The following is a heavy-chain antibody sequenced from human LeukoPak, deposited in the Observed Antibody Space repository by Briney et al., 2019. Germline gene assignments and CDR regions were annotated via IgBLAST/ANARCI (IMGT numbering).Heavy chain of an antibody. D-gene: IGHD1/OR15-1a*01. CDR2: IRYDGSNK. V-gene: IGHV3-30*02. CDR3: AKDEHLTYYYYYMDV. Sequence: GGSLRLSCAASGFTFSSYGMHWVRQAPGKGLEWVAFIRYDGSNKYYADSVKGRFTISRDNSKNTLYLQMNSLRAEDTAVYYCAKDEHLTYYYYYMDVWGKGTTVTISS. J-gene: IGHJ6*03. CDR1: GFTFSSYG.